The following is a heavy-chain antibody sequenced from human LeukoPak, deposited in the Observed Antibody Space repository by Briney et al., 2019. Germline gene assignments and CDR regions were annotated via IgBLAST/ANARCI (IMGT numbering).Heavy chain of an antibody. CDR2: INHSGST. Sequence: SETLSVTCTVPGGSISSSYWCWMRQPPGKGLEWIGEINHSGSTNYNPSLKSRVTISVDTSKNQFSLKLSSVTAADTAVYYCARGGYSGYSYDYWGQGTLVTVSS. J-gene: IGHJ4*02. CDR1: GGSISSSY. V-gene: IGHV4-34*01. CDR3: ARGGYSGYSYDY. D-gene: IGHD5-12*01.